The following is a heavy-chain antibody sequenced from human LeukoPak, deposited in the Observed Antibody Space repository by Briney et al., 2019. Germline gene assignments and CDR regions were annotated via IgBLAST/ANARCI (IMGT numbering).Heavy chain of an antibody. V-gene: IGHV3-23*01. Sequence: PGGSLRLSCAASGFTFSKHGMNWVRQAPGKGLEWVSAISGSGGSTYYADSVKGRFTISRDNSKNTLYLQMTNLRAEDTAVYYCAKDGAWLRFDDWGQGILVTVSS. J-gene: IGHJ4*02. CDR3: AKDGAWLRFDD. CDR2: ISGSGGST. CDR1: GFTFSKHG. D-gene: IGHD5-12*01.